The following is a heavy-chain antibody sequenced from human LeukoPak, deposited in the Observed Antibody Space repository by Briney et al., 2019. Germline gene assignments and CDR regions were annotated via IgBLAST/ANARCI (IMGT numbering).Heavy chain of an antibody. J-gene: IGHJ4*02. CDR1: GFTFTNYY. V-gene: IGHV1-46*01. CDR2: INPGDGTI. D-gene: IGHD1-1*01. CDR3: TRDLTGRLARPDN. Sequence: ASVKVSFKASGFTFTNYYMHWVRQGTGQGLAWMVIINPGDGTISPARKIQRRVTMTTDTSTGTVYMALSNLTSEETAMYYCTRDLTGRLARPDNWGQGTLVTVSS.